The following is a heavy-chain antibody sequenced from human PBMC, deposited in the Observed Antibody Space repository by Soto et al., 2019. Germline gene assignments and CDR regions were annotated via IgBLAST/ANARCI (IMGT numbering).Heavy chain of an antibody. V-gene: IGHV1-3*05. CDR1: GYTFTGYA. J-gene: IGHJ4*02. D-gene: IGHD6-19*01. CDR3: AIAVAVAADFDY. CDR2: INAGNGNT. Sequence: QVQLVQSGAEEKKPGASVKVSCKASGYTFTGYAMHWVRQAPGQRLEWMGWINAGNGNTNYSQKFQGRVTITRDTSASTAYMELSSLRSEDTAVYYCAIAVAVAADFDYWGQGPLVTVSS.